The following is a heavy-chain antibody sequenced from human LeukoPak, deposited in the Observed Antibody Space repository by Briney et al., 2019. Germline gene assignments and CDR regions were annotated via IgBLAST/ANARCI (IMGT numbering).Heavy chain of an antibody. J-gene: IGHJ3*02. CDR2: ISYDGSNK. D-gene: IGHD6-19*01. Sequence: GRSLRLSCAASGFTFSSYAMHWVRQAPGKGLEWVAVISYDGSNKYYADSVKGRFTISRDNSKNTLYLQMNSLRAEDTAVYYCATLSGCVIRDAFDIWGQGTMVTVSS. V-gene: IGHV3-30-3*01. CDR1: GFTFSSYA. CDR3: ATLSGCVIRDAFDI.